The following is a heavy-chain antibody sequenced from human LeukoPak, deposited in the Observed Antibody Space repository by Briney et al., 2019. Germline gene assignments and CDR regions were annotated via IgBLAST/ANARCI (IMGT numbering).Heavy chain of an antibody. CDR3: ARVGFDNYYDSSGQQLYYFDY. J-gene: IGHJ4*02. CDR2: IKKDGSEK. CDR1: GFIFTTYW. D-gene: IGHD3-22*01. V-gene: IGHV3-7*01. Sequence: GGSLRLSCAASGFIFTTYWMTWVRQAPGKGLEWVATIKKDGSEKYYVDSVKGRFTISRDNTKRSLYLQMDSLRAEDTAVYYCARVGFDNYYDSSGQQLYYFDYWGQGTLVTVSS.